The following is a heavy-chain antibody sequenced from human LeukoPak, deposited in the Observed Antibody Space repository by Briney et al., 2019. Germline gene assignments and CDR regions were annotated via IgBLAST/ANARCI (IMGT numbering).Heavy chain of an antibody. CDR2: IYYSGST. CDR3: ARVLWWNDESAFDI. Sequence: PSETLSLACTVSGGSISSYYWSWIRQPPGKGLEWIGYIYYSGSTNYNPSLKSRVTIPVDTSKNQFSLKLSSVTAADTAVYYCARVLWWNDESAFDIWGQGTMVTVSS. CDR1: GGSISSYY. J-gene: IGHJ3*02. D-gene: IGHD1-1*01. V-gene: IGHV4-59*01.